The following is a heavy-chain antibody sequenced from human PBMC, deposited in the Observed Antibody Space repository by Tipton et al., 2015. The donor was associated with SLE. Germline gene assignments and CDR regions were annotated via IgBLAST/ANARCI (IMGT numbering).Heavy chain of an antibody. J-gene: IGHJ4*02. Sequence: LRLSCAASGFTVSSNYMSWVRQAPGKGLEWIAEITHSGNTKYNPSLKSRVTISVDTSKNQFSLKLSSVTAADTAVYYCARGGVDYGGAYFDYWGQGTLVTVSS. D-gene: IGHD4-23*01. CDR3: ARGGVDYGGAYFDY. CDR1: GFTVSSNY. CDR2: ITHSGNT. V-gene: IGHV4-34*01.